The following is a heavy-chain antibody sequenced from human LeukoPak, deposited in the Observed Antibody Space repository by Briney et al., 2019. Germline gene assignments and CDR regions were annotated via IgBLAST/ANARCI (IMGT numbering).Heavy chain of an antibody. CDR3: ARGKDDSSGYYPSDY. Sequence: PGGSLRLSCAASGFTFSSYAMSWVRQAPGKGLEWVSSISSSSSYIYYADSVKGRFTISRDNAKNSLYLQMNSLRAEDTAVYYCARGKDDSSGYYPSDYWGQGTLVTVSS. V-gene: IGHV3-21*01. CDR2: ISSSSSYI. J-gene: IGHJ4*02. CDR1: GFTFSSYA. D-gene: IGHD3-22*01.